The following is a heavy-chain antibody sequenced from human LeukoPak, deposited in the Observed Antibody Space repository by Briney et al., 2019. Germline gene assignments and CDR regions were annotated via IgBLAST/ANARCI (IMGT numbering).Heavy chain of an antibody. J-gene: IGHJ6*02. Sequence: PGGSLRLSCTASGFTFGDHAMSWVRQAPGKGLEWVGFIRSKAYRGTTEYAASVKGRFTISRDDSRSIAYLQMNSLIIEDTAIYYCTRGPIQLGIHNGMDVWGQGTTVIVS. CDR1: GFTFGDHA. V-gene: IGHV3-49*04. D-gene: IGHD1-1*01. CDR3: TRGPIQLGIHNGMDV. CDR2: IRSKAYRGTT.